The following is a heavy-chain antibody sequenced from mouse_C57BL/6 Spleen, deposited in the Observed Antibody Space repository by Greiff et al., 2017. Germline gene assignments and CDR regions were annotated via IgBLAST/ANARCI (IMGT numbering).Heavy chain of an antibody. CDR1: GYSFTGYY. J-gene: IGHJ4*01. Sequence: EVKLQESGPELVKPGASVKISCKASGYSFTGYYMNWVKQSPEKSLEWIGEINPSTGGTTYNQKFKAKATLTVDKSSSTAYMQLKSLTSEDSAVYYCARWAGALYYAMDYWGQGTSVTVSS. CDR3: ARWAGALYYAMDY. D-gene: IGHD3-3*01. CDR2: INPSTGGT. V-gene: IGHV1-42*01.